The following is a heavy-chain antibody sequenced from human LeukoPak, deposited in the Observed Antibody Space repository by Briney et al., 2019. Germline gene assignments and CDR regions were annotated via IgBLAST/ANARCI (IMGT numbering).Heavy chain of an antibody. CDR2: VSRSGSAI. V-gene: IGHV3-48*03. CDR1: GFTFSNYD. Sequence: GGSLRLSCAASGFTFSNYDMNWVRQAPGKGLEWVSFVSRSGSAIYYADSVKGRFTISRNNDKNSLYLQMNSLRAEDTAVYYCAREGYRSGWAYFDNWGQGTLVTVSS. CDR3: AREGYRSGWAYFDN. D-gene: IGHD6-19*01. J-gene: IGHJ4*02.